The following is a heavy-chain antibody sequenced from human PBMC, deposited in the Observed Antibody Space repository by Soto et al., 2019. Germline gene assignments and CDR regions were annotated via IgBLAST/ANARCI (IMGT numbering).Heavy chain of an antibody. CDR1: SGSISSSSYY. CDR2: IYYSGST. J-gene: IGHJ4*02. Sequence: PSETLSLTCTVSSGSISSSSYYWGWIRQPPGKGLEWIGSIYYSGSTYYNPSLKSRVTISVDTSKNQFSLKLSSVTAADTAVYYCARDHHRYSGYDYVDYWGQGTLVTVSS. CDR3: ARDHHRYSGYDYVDY. D-gene: IGHD5-12*01. V-gene: IGHV4-39*02.